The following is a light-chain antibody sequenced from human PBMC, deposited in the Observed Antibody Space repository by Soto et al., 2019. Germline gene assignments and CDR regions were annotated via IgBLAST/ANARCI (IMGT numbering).Light chain of an antibody. V-gene: IGLV2-14*01. CDR2: EVN. J-gene: IGLJ1*01. CDR3: SSHSSSSAYYV. CDR1: SSDIGYYDY. Sequence: QSALTQPASVSGSPGQSITISCTGTSSDIGYYDYVSWYQHHSGKAPKLIIYEVNSRPSGVSNRFSGSKSVNTASLTISGLPAEDEADYFCSSHSSSSAYYVFGTGTKLTVL.